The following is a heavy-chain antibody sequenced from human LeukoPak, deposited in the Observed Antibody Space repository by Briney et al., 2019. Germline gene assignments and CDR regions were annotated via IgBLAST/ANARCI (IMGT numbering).Heavy chain of an antibody. CDR1: GFTISSYW. D-gene: IGHD4-23*01. CDR3: AKGGTTVVDY. J-gene: IGHJ4*02. CDR2: INGDGSST. Sequence: QTGGSLRLSWGATGFTISSYWMHWVHHAPGKGLVWVSRINGDGSSTTYAHSVKGRFTISRDNAKNTLYLQMNSLRAEDTAVYYCAKGGTTVVDYWGQGTLVTVSS. V-gene: IGHV3-74*03.